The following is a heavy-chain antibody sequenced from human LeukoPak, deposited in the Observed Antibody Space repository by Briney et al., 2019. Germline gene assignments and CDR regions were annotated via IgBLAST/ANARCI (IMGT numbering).Heavy chain of an antibody. CDR2: INPNSGGT. V-gene: IGHV1-2*02. Sequence: ASVKVSCKASGYTFTNYAISWVRQAPGQGLEWMGWINPNSGGTNYAQKFQGRVTMTRDTSISTAYMELSRLRSGDTAVYYCARVGMYSSSWFPADYWGQGTLVTVSS. D-gene: IGHD6-13*01. J-gene: IGHJ4*02. CDR1: GYTFTNYA. CDR3: ARVGMYSSSWFPADY.